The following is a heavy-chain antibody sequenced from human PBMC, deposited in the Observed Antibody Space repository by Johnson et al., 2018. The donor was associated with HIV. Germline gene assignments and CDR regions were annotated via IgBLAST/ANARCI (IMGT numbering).Heavy chain of an antibody. D-gene: IGHD1-26*01. CDR3: ARELYAILGAFDI. CDR1: GFTFSDYY. CDR2: INWNGGST. Sequence: VQLVESGGGLVKPGGSLRLSCAASGFTFSDYYMSWARQAPRKGLEWVSGINWNGGSTGYADSVKGRFTISRDNAKNSLYLQMNSLRAEDTALYYCARELYAILGAFDIWGQGTMVIVSS. V-gene: IGHV3-20*04. J-gene: IGHJ3*02.